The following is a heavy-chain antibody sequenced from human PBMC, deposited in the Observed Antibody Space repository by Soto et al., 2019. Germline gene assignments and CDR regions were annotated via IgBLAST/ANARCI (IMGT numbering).Heavy chain of an antibody. CDR3: AKALYGGFTY. Sequence: EVRLLESGGGLVHPGGSLRLSCAASGFTFSVYAMSWVRQAPGKGLEWVSGISGSGDSTHYADSVKGRFTVSRDNSKSMLYLQTNSLRAEDTAIYYCAKALYGGFTYWGQGTLVTVSS. CDR2: ISGSGDST. D-gene: IGHD3-10*01. V-gene: IGHV3-23*01. CDR1: GFTFSVYA. J-gene: IGHJ4*02.